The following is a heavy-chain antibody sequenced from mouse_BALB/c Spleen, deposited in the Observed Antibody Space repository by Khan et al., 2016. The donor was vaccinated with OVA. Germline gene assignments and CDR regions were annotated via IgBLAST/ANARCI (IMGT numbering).Heavy chain of an antibody. CDR1: GYTFTNYW. Sequence: QVQLQQPGAELVRPGTSVKLSCKASGYTFTNYWINWVKQRPGQGLEWIGNIYPSDSYTNYNQKFKEKATLTVDKSSSTAYIQFSSPTSEDAAVYYCTREGTTVDAMDYWGQGTSVTVSS. V-gene: IGHV1-69*02. CDR2: IYPSDSYT. J-gene: IGHJ4*01. CDR3: TREGTTVDAMDY. D-gene: IGHD1-1*01.